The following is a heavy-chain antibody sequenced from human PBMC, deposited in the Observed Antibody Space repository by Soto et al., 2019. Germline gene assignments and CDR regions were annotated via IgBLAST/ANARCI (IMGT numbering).Heavy chain of an antibody. CDR1: GFTFSDAW. D-gene: IGHD6-25*01. CDR2: LKSKADGGTI. J-gene: IGHJ4*02. CDR3: TKDTSSDLFNAFDY. V-gene: IGHV3-15*07. Sequence: EVKLVQSGGGLVKPGGTLRLSCADSGFTFSDAWMNWVRQSPGKGLEWVARLKSKADGGTIDYAEPVRGRFSISRDDSQDLLYLQMDSLKTEDTALYYCTKDTSSDLFNAFDYWGQGVLVTVSS.